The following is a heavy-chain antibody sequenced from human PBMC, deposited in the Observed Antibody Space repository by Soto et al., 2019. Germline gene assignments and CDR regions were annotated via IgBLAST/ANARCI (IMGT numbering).Heavy chain of an antibody. V-gene: IGHV3-74*01. CDR2: INSDASST. CDR1: GFTLRDFW. J-gene: IGHJ3*02. D-gene: IGHD2-21*01. CDR3: TRGPYFFDM. Sequence: GGSLRLSCAASGFTLRDFWIHWVRQVPGKGVVWVSRINSDASSTSYADSVRGRFSISRDNAKNTVYLQMNSLRTEDTAIYYCTRGPYFFDMWGAGT.